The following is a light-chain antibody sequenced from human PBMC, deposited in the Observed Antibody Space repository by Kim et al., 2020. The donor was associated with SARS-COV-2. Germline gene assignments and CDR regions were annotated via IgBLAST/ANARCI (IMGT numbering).Light chain of an antibody. CDR2: DVS. CDR3: SSYTSSSNWV. Sequence: HSITISCTGTSSDVGGYNYVSWYQQHPGKAPKLMIYDVSNRPSGVSNRFSGSKSGNTASLTISGLQAEDEADYYCSSYTSSSNWVFGGGTQLTVL. V-gene: IGLV2-14*03. CDR1: SSDVGGYNY. J-gene: IGLJ3*02.